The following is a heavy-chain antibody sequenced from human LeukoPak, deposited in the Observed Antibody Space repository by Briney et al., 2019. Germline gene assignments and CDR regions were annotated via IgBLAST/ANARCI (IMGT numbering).Heavy chain of an antibody. CDR3: ARDSSITIFVPDY. CDR1: GFTFSSYS. J-gene: IGHJ4*02. Sequence: GGSLRLSCAASGFTFSSYSMNWVRQAPGKGLEWVSSISSSSSYIYYADSVKGRFTISRDNAKNSLYLQMNSLRAEDTAVYYCARDSSITIFVPDYWGQGTLVTVPS. V-gene: IGHV3-21*01. D-gene: IGHD3-3*01. CDR2: ISSSSSYI.